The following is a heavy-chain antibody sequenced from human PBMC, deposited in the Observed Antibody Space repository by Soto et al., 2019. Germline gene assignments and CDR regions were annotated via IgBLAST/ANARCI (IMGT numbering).Heavy chain of an antibody. CDR1: GFSFSTFW. Sequence: GGSLRLSCAASGFSFSTFWMTWVRQAPGKGLEWVANIKEDGSEKYYVDSVKGRFTISRDNAKNSLYLEMSSLRAEDTAVYYCMRSYSYWGQGTLVTVSS. CDR2: IKEDGSEK. J-gene: IGHJ4*02. CDR3: MRSYSY. D-gene: IGHD2-21*01. V-gene: IGHV3-7*03.